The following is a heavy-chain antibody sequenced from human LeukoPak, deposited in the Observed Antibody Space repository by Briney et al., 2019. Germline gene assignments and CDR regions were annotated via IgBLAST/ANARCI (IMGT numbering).Heavy chain of an antibody. D-gene: IGHD2-2*01. CDR2: IYYSGST. V-gene: IGHV4-59*01. CDR1: GGSISSYY. Sequence: SETLSLTCTVSGGSISSYYWSWIRQPPGKGLEWIGYIYYSGSTNYNPSLKSRVAISVDTSKNQFSLKLSSVTAADTAVYYCARTYCSSTSCGFDYWGQGTLVTVSS. CDR3: ARTYCSSTSCGFDY. J-gene: IGHJ4*02.